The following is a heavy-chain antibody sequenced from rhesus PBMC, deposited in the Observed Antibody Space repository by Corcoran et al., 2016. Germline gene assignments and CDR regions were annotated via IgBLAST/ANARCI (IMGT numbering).Heavy chain of an antibody. CDR2: IRIKSNNDET. CDR3: TTKGGYSYSYY. CDR1: GFTFSSFA. J-gene: IGHJ4*01. D-gene: IGHD5-12*01. V-gene: IGHV3-118*01. Sequence: EVQLVESGGGLVQPGGALSLSCAASGFTFSSFAMHWVRQACGNGLEWVGRIRIKSNNDETGYAASVKGRFTISRDDSKNTAYLQMNSLKTEDTAVYYCTTKGGYSYSYYWGQGVLVTVSS.